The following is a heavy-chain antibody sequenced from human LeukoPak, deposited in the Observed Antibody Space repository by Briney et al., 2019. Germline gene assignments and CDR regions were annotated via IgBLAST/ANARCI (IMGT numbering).Heavy chain of an antibody. CDR2: IKQDGSEK. CDR1: GFTFSSYW. CDR3: ARGRKYYYDSSGALLE. J-gene: IGHJ4*02. Sequence: GGSLRLSCAASGFTFSSYWMSWVRQAPGKGLEWVPNIKQDGSEKYYVDSVKGRFTISRDNAKNSLYLQMNSLRAEDTAVYYCARGRKYYYDSSGALLEWGQGTLVTVSS. D-gene: IGHD3-22*01. V-gene: IGHV3-7*03.